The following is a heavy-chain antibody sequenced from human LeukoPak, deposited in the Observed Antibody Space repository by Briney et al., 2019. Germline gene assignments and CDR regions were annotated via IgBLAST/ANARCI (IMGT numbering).Heavy chain of an antibody. D-gene: IGHD3-22*01. Sequence: GESLKISCKGSGYNFTSYWIGWVRQMPGKGLEWMGIIYPGDSDTRYSPSFQGQVTISADKSISTAYLQWTSLKASDTAMYYCARPRGAYLRLYDSSGYIPRSWPWGQGTLVTVSS. CDR1: GYNFTSYW. CDR3: ARPRGAYLRLYDSSGYIPRSWP. J-gene: IGHJ5*02. V-gene: IGHV5-51*01. CDR2: IYPGDSDT.